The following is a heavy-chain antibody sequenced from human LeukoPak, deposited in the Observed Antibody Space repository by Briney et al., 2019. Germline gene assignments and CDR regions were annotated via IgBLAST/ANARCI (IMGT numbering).Heavy chain of an antibody. V-gene: IGHV1-8*01. J-gene: IGHJ6*02. Sequence: ASVKVSCKASGYTFTSYDINWVRQATGQGLEWMGWMNPNSGNTGYAQKFQGRVTITRNTSISTAYMELSSLRSEDTAVYYCARGGSRFLEWLLLPYYYGMDVWGQGTTVTVSS. CDR2: MNPNSGNT. D-gene: IGHD3-3*01. CDR3: ARGGSRFLEWLLLPYYYGMDV. CDR1: GYTFTSYD.